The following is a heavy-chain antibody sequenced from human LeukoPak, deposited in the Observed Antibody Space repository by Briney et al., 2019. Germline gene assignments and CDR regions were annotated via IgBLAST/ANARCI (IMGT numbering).Heavy chain of an antibody. Sequence: TRESLKISCKGSGYSFTTNWISWVRQMSGKGLEWMGNIDPDDSYINYSPSFQGHVTLSSDKSITTAYLQWSSLKASDTAIYYCARRWRDGSLDYWGQGILVTVSS. CDR3: ARRWRDGSLDY. J-gene: IGHJ4*02. CDR2: IDPDDSYI. D-gene: IGHD5-24*01. V-gene: IGHV5-10-1*01. CDR1: GYSFTTNW.